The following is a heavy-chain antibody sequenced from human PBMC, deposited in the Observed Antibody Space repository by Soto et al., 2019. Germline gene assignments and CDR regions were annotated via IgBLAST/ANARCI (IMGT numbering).Heavy chain of an antibody. CDR2: INQDGSQK. J-gene: IGHJ4*02. V-gene: IGHV3-7*01. CDR1: GFTFSSYW. CDR3: ARVWNNGRFDY. Sequence: GGSLRLSCAASGFTFSSYWMSWFRQAPGKGLEWVACINQDGSQKRYLDSVKGRVTISRDNAENSLYVQMHSLRAEDTAVYYCARVWNNGRFDYWGQGTLVTVSS. D-gene: IGHD3-3*01.